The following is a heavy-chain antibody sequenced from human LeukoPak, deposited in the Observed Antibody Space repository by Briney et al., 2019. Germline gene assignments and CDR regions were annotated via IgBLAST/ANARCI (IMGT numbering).Heavy chain of an antibody. D-gene: IGHD3-22*01. J-gene: IGHJ1*01. CDR3: ATTSYYLDSSGSYFAEYFQH. Sequence: PGGSLRLSCAASGSTFSTYAMSWVRQAPGKGLEWVSRISGSGGSTYYADSVKGRFTISRDNSKYALYLQMNSLRAEDTAVYYCATTSYYLDSSGSYFAEYFQHWGQGSLVSVSS. V-gene: IGHV3-23*01. CDR1: GSTFSTYA. CDR2: ISGSGGST.